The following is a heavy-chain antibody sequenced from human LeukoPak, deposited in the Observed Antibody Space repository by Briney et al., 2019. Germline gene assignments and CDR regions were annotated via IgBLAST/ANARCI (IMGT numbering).Heavy chain of an antibody. J-gene: IGHJ5*02. CDR3: ARDQKYSSSSFDP. Sequence: GSVKVSCKASGYTFTGYYMHWVRQAPGQGLEWMGWINPNSGGTNYAQKFQGRVTMTRDTSISTAYMELSRLRSDDTAVYYCARDQKYSSSSFDPWGQGTLVTVSS. CDR2: INPNSGGT. V-gene: IGHV1-2*02. CDR1: GYTFTGYY. D-gene: IGHD6-13*01.